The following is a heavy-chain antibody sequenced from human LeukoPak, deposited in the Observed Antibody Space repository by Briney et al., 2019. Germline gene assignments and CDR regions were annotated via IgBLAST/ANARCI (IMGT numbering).Heavy chain of an antibody. J-gene: IGHJ5*02. CDR2: ISAYNSNT. CDR1: GYTFTSYG. V-gene: IGHV1-18*01. Sequence: ASVKVSCKASGYTFTSYGISWVRQAPGQGLEWMGWISAYNSNTNYAQKLQGRVTMTTDQSTSTAYMELRSLRADDKAVYYCAREILGATGNWFDPWGQGTLVTVSS. D-gene: IGHD1-26*01. CDR3: AREILGATGNWFDP.